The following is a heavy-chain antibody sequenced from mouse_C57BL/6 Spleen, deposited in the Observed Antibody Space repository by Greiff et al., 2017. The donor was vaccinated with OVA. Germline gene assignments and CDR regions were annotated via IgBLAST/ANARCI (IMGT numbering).Heavy chain of an antibody. Sequence: VQLQQPGAELVKPGASVKMSCKASGYTFTSYWITWVKQRPGQGLEWIGDIYPGSGSTNYNEKFKSKATLTVDTSSSTPYMQLSSLTSEDSAVYYCARESQLRPYAMDYWGQGTSVTVSS. V-gene: IGHV1-55*01. CDR2: IYPGSGST. CDR1: GYTFTSYW. J-gene: IGHJ4*01. CDR3: ARESQLRPYAMDY. D-gene: IGHD3-2*02.